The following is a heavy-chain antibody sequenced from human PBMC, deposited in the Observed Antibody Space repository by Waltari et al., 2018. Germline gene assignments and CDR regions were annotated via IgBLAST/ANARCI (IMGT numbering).Heavy chain of an antibody. CDR1: GGSISSSSYY. Sequence: QLQLQESGPGLVKPSETLSLTCTVSGGSISSSSYYWGWIRQPPGKGLEWIGSSYYSGSDYDNRTSKRLVTIAVDTSKIQFSLKLSSVTAADTAMYYCARDPRGYDYTLDYWGQGTLVTVSS. CDR2: SYYSGSD. D-gene: IGHD5-12*01. J-gene: IGHJ4*02. CDR3: ARDPRGYDYTLDY. V-gene: IGHV4-39*07.